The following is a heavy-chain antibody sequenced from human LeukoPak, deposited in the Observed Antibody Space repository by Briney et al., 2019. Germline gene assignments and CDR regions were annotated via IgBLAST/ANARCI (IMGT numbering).Heavy chain of an antibody. CDR1: GGSISSSSYY. V-gene: IGHV4-39*01. CDR3: ARHRGQDGPLMVSSFDI. D-gene: IGHD5-18*01. Sequence: SETLSLTCTVSGGSISSSSYYWGWVRQHPGKGLGWIGSIYYSGSTYYNPSHKSRVTICVDTSKNQFSLKLSSVTAADTAVYCCARHRGQDGPLMVSSFDIWGQGTMVTVSS. J-gene: IGHJ3*02. CDR2: IYYSGST.